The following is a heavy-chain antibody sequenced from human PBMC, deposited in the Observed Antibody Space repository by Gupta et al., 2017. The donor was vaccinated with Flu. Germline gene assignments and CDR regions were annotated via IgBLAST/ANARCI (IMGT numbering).Heavy chain of an antibody. CDR1: GFTFSRYW. CDR2: IKEDGSEK. D-gene: IGHD2-15*01. CDR3: ARSVRYDYYYYYMDV. Sequence: EVQVVESGGGLVQPGGSLRLSCLASGFTFSRYWMTWVRQAPGKGLEWVANIKEDGSEKYHVDAVKCRFTISRDNAKNSLYLQMNSLRAEDTAVYYCARSVRYDYYYYYMDVWGKGTTVTVSS. J-gene: IGHJ6*03. V-gene: IGHV3-7*01.